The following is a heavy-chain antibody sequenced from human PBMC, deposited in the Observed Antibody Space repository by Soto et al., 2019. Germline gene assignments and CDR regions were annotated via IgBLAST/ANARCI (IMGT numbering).Heavy chain of an antibody. CDR2: IKQDGSEK. Sequence: EVQLVESGGGLAQPGGSLRLSCAAYGLTFSSYWMTWVRQAPGKGLEWVANIKQDGSEKYYVDSVKGRFTISRDNAKNSLYLQMNNLRVEDTAVYYCARGEAIGDDPWGHGTLVTVSS. CDR3: ARGEAIGDDP. V-gene: IGHV3-7*01. CDR1: GLTFSSYW. J-gene: IGHJ5*02. D-gene: IGHD3-10*01.